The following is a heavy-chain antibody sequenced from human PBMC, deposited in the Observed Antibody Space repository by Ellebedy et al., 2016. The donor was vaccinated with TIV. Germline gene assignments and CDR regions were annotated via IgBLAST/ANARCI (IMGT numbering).Heavy chain of an antibody. V-gene: IGHV3-7*01. CDR1: RFTFSSYW. J-gene: IGHJ3*01. D-gene: IGHD4-17*01. CDR3: ATDGSYGDYRSPTHAFEF. Sequence: GGSLRLSCTASRFTFSSYWMSWVRQAPGKGLEWVANINQDGRQKYYVDSVKGRFTISRDNAKNSLYLQVNSLGADDTAVYYCATDGSYGDYRSPTHAFEFWGQGTMVTVSS. CDR2: INQDGRQK.